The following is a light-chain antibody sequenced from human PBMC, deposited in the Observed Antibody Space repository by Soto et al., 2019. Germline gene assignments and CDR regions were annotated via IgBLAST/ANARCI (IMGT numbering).Light chain of an antibody. V-gene: IGKV1-39*01. CDR3: QQSYSTPFT. CDR2: DAS. J-gene: IGKJ4*01. CDR1: QSISNY. Sequence: DLQMTQSPSSLSASIGDTVTITCRASQSISNYVNWYQQKPGEAPKFLIYDASNLQRGVPSRFSGSGSGTGFSLTISSLEPEDFALYYCQQSYSTPFTFGGGTTVEIK.